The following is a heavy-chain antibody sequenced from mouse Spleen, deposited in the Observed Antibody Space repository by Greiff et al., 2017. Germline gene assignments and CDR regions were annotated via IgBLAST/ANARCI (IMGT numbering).Heavy chain of an antibody. CDR1: GYTFSSYW. CDR2: ILPGSGST. CDR3: ARRWLLQAWFAY. D-gene: IGHD2-3*01. V-gene: IGHV1-9*01. Sequence: VQLQQSGAELMKPGASVKISCKATGYTFSSYWIEWVKQRPGHGLEWIGEILPGSGSTNYNEKFKGKATFTADTSSNTAYMQLSSLTSEDSAVYYCARRWLLQAWFAYWGQGTLVTVSA. J-gene: IGHJ3*01.